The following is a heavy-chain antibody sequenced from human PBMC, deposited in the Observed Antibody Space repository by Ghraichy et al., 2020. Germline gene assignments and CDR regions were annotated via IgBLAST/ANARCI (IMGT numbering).Heavy chain of an antibody. J-gene: IGHJ4*02. CDR2: ISSTGGST. Sequence: GGSLRLSCEASGFTFNNYGMTWVRQAPGKGLEWVSSISSTGGSTYYEDSVRGRFTVSRDNSKNTLYLQMNNLRVEDTAVYQCAKYLMPVGRPYCFDSWGQGALFTVSS. D-gene: IGHD2-2*01. V-gene: IGHV3-23*01. CDR1: GFTFNNYG. CDR3: AKYLMPVGRPYCFDS.